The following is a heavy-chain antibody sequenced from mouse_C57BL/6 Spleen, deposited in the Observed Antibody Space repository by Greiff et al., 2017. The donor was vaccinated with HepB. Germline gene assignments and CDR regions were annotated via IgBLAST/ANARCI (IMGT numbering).Heavy chain of an antibody. CDR2: IDPSDSYT. V-gene: IGHV1-69*01. CDR3: AKGYDYDYFDY. CDR1: GYTFTSYW. Sequence: VQLQQSGAELVMPGASVKLSCKASGYTFTSYWMHWVKQRPGQGLEWIGEIDPSDSYTNYNQKFKGKSTLTVDKSSSTAYMQLSSLTSEDSAVYYGAKGYDYDYFDYWGQGTTLTDSS. D-gene: IGHD2-4*01. J-gene: IGHJ2*01.